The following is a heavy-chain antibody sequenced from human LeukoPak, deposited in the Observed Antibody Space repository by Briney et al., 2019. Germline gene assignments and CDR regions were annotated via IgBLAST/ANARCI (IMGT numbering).Heavy chain of an antibody. J-gene: IGHJ5*02. D-gene: IGHD5-18*01. CDR2: IIPMLGRS. V-gene: IGHV1-69*05. Sequence: ASVKVSCKASGGSFSSSGITWVRQAPGQGLEWMGGIIPMLGRSNYAQKFQGRVTISTDESTSTAYMEMSSLRSEDTAVYYCAREEHTAINWFDPWGQGTLVTVSS. CDR3: AREEHTAINWFDP. CDR1: GGSFSSSG.